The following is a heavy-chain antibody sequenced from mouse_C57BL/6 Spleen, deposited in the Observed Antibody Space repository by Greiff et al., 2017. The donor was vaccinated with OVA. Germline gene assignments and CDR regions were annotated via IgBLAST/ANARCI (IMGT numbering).Heavy chain of an antibody. CDR1: GYTFTSYW. CDR2: IDPSDSET. CDR3: ARSSYGSSYSYWYFDV. J-gene: IGHJ1*03. Sequence: QVQLKQPGAELVRPGSSVKLSCKASGYTFTSYWMHWVKQRPIQGLEWIGNIDPSDSETHYNQKFKDKATLTVDKSSSTAYMQLSSLTSEDSAVYYCARSSYGSSYSYWYFDVWGTGTTVTVSS. V-gene: IGHV1-52*01. D-gene: IGHD1-1*01.